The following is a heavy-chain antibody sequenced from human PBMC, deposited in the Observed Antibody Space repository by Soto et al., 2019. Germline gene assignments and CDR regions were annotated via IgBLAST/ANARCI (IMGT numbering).Heavy chain of an antibody. V-gene: IGHV1-18*01. J-gene: IGHJ3*02. Sequence: QVQLVQSGGEVKKPGASVKVSCKDSGYTFSTYGISWVRQAPGQGLKWMGWIGAYNGDTNYAQKLQGRDTMTTDTSTSTAYMELTSLRSDDTAIYYCARDRGYSPDSFDIWGQGTMVTVNS. CDR1: GYTFSTYG. D-gene: IGHD5-18*01. CDR2: IGAYNGDT. CDR3: ARDRGYSPDSFDI.